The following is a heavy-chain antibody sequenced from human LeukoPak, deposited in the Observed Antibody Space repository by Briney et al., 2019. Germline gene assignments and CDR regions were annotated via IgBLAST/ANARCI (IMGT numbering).Heavy chain of an antibody. CDR2: ISSSSSYI. V-gene: IGHV3-21*01. Sequence: GGSLRLSCAASGFTFSSYSMNWVRQAPGKGLEWVSSISSSSSYIYYADSVKGRLTISRDNAKNSLYLQMNSLRAEDTAVYYCAREEGGSYLDYWGQGTLVTVSS. D-gene: IGHD1-26*01. J-gene: IGHJ4*02. CDR3: AREEGGSYLDY. CDR1: GFTFSSYS.